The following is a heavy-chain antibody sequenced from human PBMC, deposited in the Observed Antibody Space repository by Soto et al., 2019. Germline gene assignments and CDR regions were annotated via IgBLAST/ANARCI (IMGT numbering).Heavy chain of an antibody. Sequence: QLQLQESGSGLVKPSQTLSLTCAVSGGSISSGGYSWSWIRQPPGKGLEWIGYIYHSGSTYYNPSLKSRVTISVDRSKNQFSLKLSSVSAADTAVYYCATLSFGELLYYWGQGTLVTVSS. V-gene: IGHV4-30-2*01. CDR1: GGSISSGGYS. CDR2: IYHSGST. D-gene: IGHD3-10*01. CDR3: ATLSFGELLYY. J-gene: IGHJ4*02.